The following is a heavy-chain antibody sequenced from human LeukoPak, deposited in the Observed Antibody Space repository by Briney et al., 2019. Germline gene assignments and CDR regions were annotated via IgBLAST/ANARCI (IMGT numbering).Heavy chain of an antibody. J-gene: IGHJ4*02. V-gene: IGHV4-59*01. CDR3: ARVTGYTIEDYFDY. D-gene: IGHD3-9*01. Sequence: ETSETLSLTCTVSGGSISSYYWSWIRQPPGKGLEWIGYIYYSGSTNYNPSLKSRVTISVDTSKNQFSLKLRSVTAADTAVYYCARVTGYTIEDYFDYWGQGTLVTVSS. CDR2: IYYSGST. CDR1: GGSISSYY.